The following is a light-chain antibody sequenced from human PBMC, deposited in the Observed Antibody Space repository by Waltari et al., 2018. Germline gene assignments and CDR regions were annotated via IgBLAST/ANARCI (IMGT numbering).Light chain of an antibody. CDR1: QGISRY. J-gene: IGKJ1*01. Sequence: AIRMTQSPSSLSASTGARVTITCRASQGISRYLAWYQQKPGKAPKLLIYAASNLQSGVPSRFSGSGSGTDFTLTISCLQSEDFATYYCQQYYSYPRTFGQGTKVEIK. V-gene: IGKV1-8*01. CDR2: AAS. CDR3: QQYYSYPRT.